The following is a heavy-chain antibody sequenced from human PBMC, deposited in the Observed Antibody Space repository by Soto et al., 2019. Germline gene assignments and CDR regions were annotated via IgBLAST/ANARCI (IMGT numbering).Heavy chain of an antibody. CDR3: ARGLGLYYFDY. V-gene: IGHV1-3*01. D-gene: IGHD1-26*01. Sequence: QVQLVQSGAEVKKPGASVKVSGKASGYTFTSYAMHWVRQAPGQRLEWMGWINAGNGNTKYSQKFQGRVTITRDTSASTDYMELSSLKSEDTAVYYCARGLGLYYFDYWGQGTLVTVSS. J-gene: IGHJ4*02. CDR1: GYTFTSYA. CDR2: INAGNGNT.